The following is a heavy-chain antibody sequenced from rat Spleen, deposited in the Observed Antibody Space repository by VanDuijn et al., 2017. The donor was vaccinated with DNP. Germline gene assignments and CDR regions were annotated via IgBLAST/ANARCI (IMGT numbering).Heavy chain of an antibody. Sequence: EVQLVESGGGLVQPGRSLKLSCAASGFTFSEYNMAWVRQAPKKGLEWVATIIYDGSRTYYRDSVKGRFTISRDNAKSTLYLQMESLRSEDAATYSCTREGTETGYFDYWGRGVMVTVSS. J-gene: IGHJ2*01. CDR3: TREGTETGYFDY. V-gene: IGHV5-7*01. D-gene: IGHD1-11*01. CDR1: GFTFSEYN. CDR2: IIYDGSRT.